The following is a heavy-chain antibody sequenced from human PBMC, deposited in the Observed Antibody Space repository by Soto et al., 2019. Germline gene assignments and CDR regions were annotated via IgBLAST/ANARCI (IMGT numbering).Heavy chain of an antibody. CDR2: ISSRSSYI. D-gene: IGHD6-13*01. CDR1: GFTFSSYS. V-gene: IGHV3-21*01. Sequence: EVQLVESGGGLVKPGGSLRLSCAASGFTFSSYSMNWVRQAPGKGLEWVSPISSRSSYIYYADSVKGRFTISRDNAKNSLYLEMNSLRAEDTAVYYCAREGSSLTFDYWGQGTLVTVSS. J-gene: IGHJ4*02. CDR3: AREGSSLTFDY.